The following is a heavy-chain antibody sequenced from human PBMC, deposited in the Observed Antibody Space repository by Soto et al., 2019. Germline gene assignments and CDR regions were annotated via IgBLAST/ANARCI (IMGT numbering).Heavy chain of an antibody. Sequence: QLQLQESGPGLVKPSETLSLTCTVSGGSISSIRFSWGWVRQPPGKGLEWIGAIYNTGRTSYNPSLESRVIVSVDMSKNQFSLKMTSVTGADTAIYHCVRYDTWGQGILVTVSS. CDR1: GGSISSIRFS. V-gene: IGHV4-39*01. CDR2: IYNTGRT. J-gene: IGHJ5*02. CDR3: VRYDT.